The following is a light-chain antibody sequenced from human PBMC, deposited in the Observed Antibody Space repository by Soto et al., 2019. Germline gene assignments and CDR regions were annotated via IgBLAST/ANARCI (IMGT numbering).Light chain of an antibody. V-gene: IGLV2-14*01. J-gene: IGLJ1*01. Sequence: QSVLAQPASVSGSPGQSITISCTGTSSDVGGYDFVSWYQQHPGKAPKLMICDVSNRPSGVSNRFSGSKSGNTASLTISGLQAEDEADYYCSAFTGTTYVFGTGTKVTVL. CDR2: DVS. CDR1: SSDVGGYDF. CDR3: SAFTGTTYV.